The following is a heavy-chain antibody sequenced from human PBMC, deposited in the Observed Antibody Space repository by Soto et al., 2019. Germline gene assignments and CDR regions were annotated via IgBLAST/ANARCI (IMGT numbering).Heavy chain of an antibody. J-gene: IGHJ4*02. CDR3: ARGSKDSYPGSRIFDF. Sequence: GGSLRLSCTSFSQYGMSWVRRPPGKGLEWISTIGPTGYTHYADSVRGRFTFSRDNSKNTVYLQMSSLRADDSAVYYCARGSKDSYPGSRIFDFWGRGTLVTVSS. CDR1: SQYG. V-gene: IGHV3-23*01. D-gene: IGHD2-15*01. CDR2: IGPTGYT.